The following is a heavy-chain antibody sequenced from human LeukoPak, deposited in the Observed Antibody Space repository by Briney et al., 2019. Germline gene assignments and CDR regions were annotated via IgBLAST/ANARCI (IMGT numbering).Heavy chain of an antibody. D-gene: IGHD2-15*01. Sequence: PGGSLRLSCAASGFTFSSFAMSWVRQAPGKGLEWVSAISTTGENTYYADSVKGRFTISRDSSKNTLYLQMNSLRAEDAAVYYCAKAPVTTCSGAYCYPFDYWGQGTLVTVSS. V-gene: IGHV3-23*01. J-gene: IGHJ4*02. CDR1: GFTFSSFA. CDR3: AKAPVTTCSGAYCYPFDY. CDR2: ISTTGENT.